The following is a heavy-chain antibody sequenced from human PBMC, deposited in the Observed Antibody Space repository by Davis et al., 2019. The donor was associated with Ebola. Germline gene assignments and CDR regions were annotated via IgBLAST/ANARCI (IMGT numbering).Heavy chain of an antibody. J-gene: IGHJ5*02. V-gene: IGHV3-73*01. CDR2: IRSKANSYAT. Sequence: GESLKISCAASGFTFSGSAMHWVRQASGKGLEWVGRIRSKANSYATAYAASVKGRFTISRDDSKNTLYLQMNSLKTEDTAVYYCTTRTFGGVNPWGQGTLVTVSS. CDR1: GFTFSGSA. D-gene: IGHD3-16*01. CDR3: TTRTFGGVNP.